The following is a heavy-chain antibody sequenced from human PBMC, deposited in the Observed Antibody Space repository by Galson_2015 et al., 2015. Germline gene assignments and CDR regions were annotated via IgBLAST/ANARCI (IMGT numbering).Heavy chain of an antibody. V-gene: IGHV3-21*01. CDR2: TSSSLNYI. CDR3: VRGPGIADFDY. Sequence: SLRLSCAASGFTFSSYGMNWVRQAPGKGLEWVSCTSSSLNYIFYADSVKGRFTISRDNAKNSLFLQMNSLRAEDTALYYCVRGPGIADFDYWGQGTLVTVSS. J-gene: IGHJ4*02. D-gene: IGHD6-13*01. CDR1: GFTFSSYG.